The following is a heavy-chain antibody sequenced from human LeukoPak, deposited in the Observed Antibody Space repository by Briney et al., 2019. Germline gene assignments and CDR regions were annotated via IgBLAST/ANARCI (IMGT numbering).Heavy chain of an antibody. Sequence: PGGSLRLSCAASGFTFCYYSMNWVRQAPGKGLGWVSSIGSSSSHIYYADSVKGRFTITRDNSKNSLHLQMNSLRAEDTAVYYCARDQDSSSAGFDYWGQGTLVTVSS. CDR3: ARDQDSSSAGFDY. CDR2: IGSSSSHI. D-gene: IGHD6-6*01. J-gene: IGHJ4*02. CDR1: GFTFCYYS. V-gene: IGHV3-21*01.